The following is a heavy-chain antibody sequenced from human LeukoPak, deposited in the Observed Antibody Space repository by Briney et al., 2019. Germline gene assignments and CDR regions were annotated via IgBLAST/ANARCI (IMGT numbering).Heavy chain of an antibody. J-gene: IGHJ4*02. CDR1: GFTVSSNY. CDR3: ARNRDYGQTGYFDY. V-gene: IGHV3-66*01. D-gene: IGHD4/OR15-4a*01. Sequence: GGSLRLSCAASGFTVSSNYMSWVRQAPGKGLEWVSVIYSGGSTYYADSVKGRFNIYRDHSKNTLYLQLNSLRAEDTAVYYCARNRDYGQTGYFDYWGQGTLVTVSS. CDR2: IYSGGST.